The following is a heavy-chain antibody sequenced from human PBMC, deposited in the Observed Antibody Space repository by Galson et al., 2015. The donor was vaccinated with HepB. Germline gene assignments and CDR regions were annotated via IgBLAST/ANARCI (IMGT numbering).Heavy chain of an antibody. CDR2: IWSDGSNQ. J-gene: IGHJ4*02. CDR1: GFTFNTHG. D-gene: IGHD6-13*01. CDR3: AREAHIAAPACLDS. Sequence: SLRLSCAASGFTFNTHGMHWVRQAPGKGLEWVALIWSDGSNQYYADSVKGRFTISRDNSRNTLYLQMNSLRAEDTALYYCAREAHIAAPACLDSWGQGTLVTVSS. V-gene: IGHV3-33*01.